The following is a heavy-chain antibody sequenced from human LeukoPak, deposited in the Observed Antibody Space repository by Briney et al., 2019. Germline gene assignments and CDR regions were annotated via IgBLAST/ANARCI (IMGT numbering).Heavy chain of an antibody. CDR1: GFTFSSYA. CDR2: ISSNGGST. Sequence: GGSLRLSCAASGFTFSSYAMHWVRQAPGKGLECVSAISSNGGSTYYANSVKGRFTISRDNSKNTLYLQMGSLRAEDMAVYYCARAGLWFGPRDDYMDVWGKGTTVTVSS. V-gene: IGHV3-64*01. CDR3: ARAGLWFGPRDDYMDV. D-gene: IGHD3-10*01. J-gene: IGHJ6*03.